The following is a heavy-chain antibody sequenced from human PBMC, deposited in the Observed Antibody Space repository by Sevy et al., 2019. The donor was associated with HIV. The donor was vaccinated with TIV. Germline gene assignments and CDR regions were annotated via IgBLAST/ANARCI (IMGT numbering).Heavy chain of an antibody. J-gene: IGHJ6*02. CDR1: GGTFSSYA. CDR3: ASPVGGATTIYYYYYGMDV. CDR2: IIPIFRTA. D-gene: IGHD5-12*01. V-gene: IGHV1-69*13. Sequence: ASVKVSCKASGGTFSSYAISWVRQAPGEGLEWMGGIIPIFRTANYAQKFQGRVTITADESTSTAYMELSSLGSEDTAVYYCASPVGGATTIYYYYYGMDVWGQGTTVTVSS.